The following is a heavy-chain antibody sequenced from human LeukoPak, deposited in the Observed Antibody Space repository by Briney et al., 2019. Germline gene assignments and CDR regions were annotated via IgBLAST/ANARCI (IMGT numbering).Heavy chain of an antibody. CDR3: ARDQQELWELRTDAFDI. Sequence: PGGSLRLSCAASGFTFSDYYMSWIRQAPGKGLEWVSYISSSGSTIYYADSVKGRFTISRDNAKNSLYLQMNSLRAEDTAVYYCARDQQELWELRTDAFDIWGQGTMVTVSS. CDR1: GFTFSDYY. CDR2: ISSSGSTI. J-gene: IGHJ3*02. D-gene: IGHD1-26*01. V-gene: IGHV3-11*01.